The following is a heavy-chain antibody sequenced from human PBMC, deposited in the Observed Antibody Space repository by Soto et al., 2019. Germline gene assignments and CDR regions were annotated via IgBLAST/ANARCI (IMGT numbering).Heavy chain of an antibody. CDR2: INPNSGGT. V-gene: IGHV1-2*04. D-gene: IGHD2-21*01. CDR3: ARDLCGGRTCSPYYGMDV. CDR1: GYTFTGYY. J-gene: IGHJ6*02. Sequence: ASVKVSCKASGYTFTGYYMHWVRQAPGQGLEWMGWINPNSGGTNYAQKFQGWVTMTRDTSISTAYMELSSLRVEDTAVYYCARDLCGGRTCSPYYGMDVWGQGTTVTVSS.